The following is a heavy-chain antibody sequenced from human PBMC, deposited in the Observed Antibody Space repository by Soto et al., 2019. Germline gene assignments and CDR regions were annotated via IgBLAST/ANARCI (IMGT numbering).Heavy chain of an antibody. CDR2: IYYSGST. J-gene: IGHJ4*02. Sequence: QVQLQESGPGLVKPSQTLSLTCTVSGGSISSGGYYWSWIRQHPGKGLEWIGYIYYSGSTYYNPSLTSRVTISVDTSKNQFSLKLSSVTAADTAVYYCARGVVYNWNDGGNFDYWGQGTLVTVSS. CDR3: ARGVVYNWNDGGNFDY. CDR1: GGSISSGGYY. D-gene: IGHD1-20*01. V-gene: IGHV4-31*03.